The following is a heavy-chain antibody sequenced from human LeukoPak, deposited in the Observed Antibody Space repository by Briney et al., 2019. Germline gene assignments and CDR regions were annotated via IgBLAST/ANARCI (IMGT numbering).Heavy chain of an antibody. Sequence: GGSLRLSCAASGFTFSNYAMNWVRQAPGKGLEWVSGIGTSGGTTYHADSVKGRFAISRDNSKNTLYLQVFSLRAEDTAVYYCAKDGGLWVSAHWGDSWGRGTLVTVSS. V-gene: IGHV3-23*01. J-gene: IGHJ4*02. CDR3: AKDGGLWVSAHWGDS. CDR2: IGTSGGTT. CDR1: GFTFSNYA. D-gene: IGHD7-27*01.